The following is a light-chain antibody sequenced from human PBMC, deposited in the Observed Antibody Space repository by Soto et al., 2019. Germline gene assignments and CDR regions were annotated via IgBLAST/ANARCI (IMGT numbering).Light chain of an antibody. J-gene: IGKJ3*01. Sequence: DNQMTQSPSSLSASVGDRVTITCQASQDISSYVNWYQQKPGKAPKLLIYDASNLETGVPSRFSGSGSETDFTFTISSLQPEDIATYYCQQYSRGITFGPGTKVDI. CDR2: DAS. V-gene: IGKV1-33*01. CDR3: QQYSRGIT. CDR1: QDISSY.